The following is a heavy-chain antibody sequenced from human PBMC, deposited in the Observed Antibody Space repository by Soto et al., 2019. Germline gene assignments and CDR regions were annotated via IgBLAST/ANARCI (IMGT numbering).Heavy chain of an antibody. CDR3: ARQEWLRSYYYYYGMDV. J-gene: IGHJ6*02. Sequence: GESLKISCKGSGYSFTSYWISWVRQMPGKGLEWMGRIDPSDSYTNYSPSFQGHVTISADKSISTAYLQWSSPKASDTAMYYCARQEWLRSYYYYYGMDVWGQGTTVTVSS. V-gene: IGHV5-10-1*01. CDR1: GYSFTSYW. D-gene: IGHD5-12*01. CDR2: IDPSDSYT.